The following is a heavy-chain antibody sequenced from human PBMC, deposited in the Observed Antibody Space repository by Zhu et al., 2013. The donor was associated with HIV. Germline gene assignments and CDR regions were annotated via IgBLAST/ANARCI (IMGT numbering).Heavy chain of an antibody. CDR3: ARDTYYDSSGYYPHFDY. CDR2: ISAYNGNT. V-gene: IGHV1-18*01. J-gene: IGHJ4*02. Sequence: QVQLVQSGAEVKKPGASVKVSCKASGYTFTSYGISWVRQAPGQGLEWMGWISAYNGNTNYAQKLQGRVTMTTDTSTSTAYMELRSLRSDDTAVYYCARDTYYDSSGYYPHFDYWGQGTLVTVSS. CDR1: GYTFTSYG. D-gene: IGHD3-22*01.